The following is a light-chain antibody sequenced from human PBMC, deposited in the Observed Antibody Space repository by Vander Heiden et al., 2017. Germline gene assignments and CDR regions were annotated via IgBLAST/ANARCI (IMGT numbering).Light chain of an antibody. J-gene: IGLJ2*01. CDR3: NSRDSSGNHLV. CDR2: GKN. V-gene: IGLV3-19*01. CDR1: SLRSYY. Sequence: SSELTPHPAVSVALGQTVRITCQGDSLRSYYASWYQQKPGQAPVLVIYGKNNRPSGIPDRFSGSSSGNTASLTITGAQAEDEADYYCNSRDSSGNHLVFGGGTKLTVL.